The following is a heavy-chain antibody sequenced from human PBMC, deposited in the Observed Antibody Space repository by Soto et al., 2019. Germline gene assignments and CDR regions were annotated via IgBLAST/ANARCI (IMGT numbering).Heavy chain of an antibody. D-gene: IGHD2-2*01. J-gene: IGHJ6*02. Sequence: SETLSLTCAVYGGSFSGYYRSWIRQPPGKGLEWIGEVNHSGGTNYNPSLKSRLTISVDMSKNLFSLKVNSVTAADTAVYYCARSPRRPMPFKSYTKGMDVWGQGTTVTVSS. CDR1: GGSFSGYY. CDR2: VNHSGGT. CDR3: ARSPRRPMPFKSYTKGMDV. V-gene: IGHV4-34*01.